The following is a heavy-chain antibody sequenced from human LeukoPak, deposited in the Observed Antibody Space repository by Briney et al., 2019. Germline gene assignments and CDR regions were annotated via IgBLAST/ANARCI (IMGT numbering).Heavy chain of an antibody. CDR2: IKQDGSEK. D-gene: IGHD3-10*01. CDR1: GFTFSTFA. J-gene: IGHJ4*02. V-gene: IGHV3-7*01. Sequence: GGSLRLSCEASGFTFSTFAMIWVRQAPGKGLEWVANIKQDGSEKHYVDSVKGRFTISRDNAKKSLYLEMNSLRAEDTAVYYCARVLGDGSGSYYRHFDYWGRGTLVTVSS. CDR3: ARVLGDGSGSYYRHFDY.